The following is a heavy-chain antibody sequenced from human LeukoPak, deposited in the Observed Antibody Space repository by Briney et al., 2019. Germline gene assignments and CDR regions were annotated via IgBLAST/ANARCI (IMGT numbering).Heavy chain of an antibody. D-gene: IGHD5-18*01. V-gene: IGHV4-39*02. CDR1: GGSISSSSYY. CDR3: ARDPRGYSYGYVDY. Sequence: PSGTLSLTCTVSGGSISSSSYYWGWIRQPPGKGLEWIGSIYYSGSTYYNPSLKSRVTISVDTSKNQFSLKLSSVTAADTAVYYCARDPRGYSYGYVDYWGQGTLVTVSS. J-gene: IGHJ4*02. CDR2: IYYSGST.